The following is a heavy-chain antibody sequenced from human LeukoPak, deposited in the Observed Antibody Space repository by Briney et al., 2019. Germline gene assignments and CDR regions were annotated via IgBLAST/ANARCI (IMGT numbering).Heavy chain of an antibody. Sequence: GGSLRLSCTASGFTFSSYGMHCVRQAPGKGLEWVAFIRYDGSKKYADSVKGRFTISRDNSKNTLYLQMNSLRAEDTAVYYCAKDLRAVTTDYWGQGTLVTVSS. CDR2: IRYDGSKK. V-gene: IGHV3-30*02. CDR1: GFTFSSYG. CDR3: AKDLRAVTTDY. D-gene: IGHD4-11*01. J-gene: IGHJ4*02.